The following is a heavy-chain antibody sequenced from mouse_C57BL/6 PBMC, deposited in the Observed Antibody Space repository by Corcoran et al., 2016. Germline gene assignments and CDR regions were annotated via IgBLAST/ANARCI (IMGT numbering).Heavy chain of an antibody. CDR2: INTYSGVP. Sequence: QIQLVQSGPELKKPGETVKISCKASGYTFTTYGMSWVKQAPGKGLKWMGWINTYSGVPTYADDFKGRFAFSLETSASTAYLQINYLKNEDTATYFCARNYYGSSYWYFDVCGTGTTVTVSS. D-gene: IGHD1-1*01. J-gene: IGHJ1*03. V-gene: IGHV9-3*01. CDR3: ARNYYGSSYWYFDV. CDR1: GYTFTTYG.